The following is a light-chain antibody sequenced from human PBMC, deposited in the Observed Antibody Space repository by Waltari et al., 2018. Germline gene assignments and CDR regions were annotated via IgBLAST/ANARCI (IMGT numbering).Light chain of an antibody. V-gene: IGLV1-44*01. CDR3: ASWDDSLNGHWV. Sequence: QSVLTQPPSTSGTPGQRVTISCSGSASNIGDTLVTWYQQLPGKAPKLLIYRTDLRPSGVPDRFSGSKFGTSASLAISGLQSEDEADYFCASWDDSLNGHWVFGGGTKVTVL. CDR1: ASNIGDTL. CDR2: RTD. J-gene: IGLJ3*02.